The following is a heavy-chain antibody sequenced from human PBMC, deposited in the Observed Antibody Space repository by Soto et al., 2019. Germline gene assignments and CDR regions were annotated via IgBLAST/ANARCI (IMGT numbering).Heavy chain of an antibody. CDR1: GGAFSSYR. CDR2: IVPIYRTA. V-gene: IGHV1-69*13. Sequence: SVKVSCKASGGAFSSYRINWLRQAPGQGLEWVGGIVPIYRTADYAQKFQGRVTITADESASTSYMELRRLKSQDTAVYYCVRDSGAKLSSSWGQGTLVTVSS. J-gene: IGHJ4*02. CDR3: VRDSGAKLSSS. D-gene: IGHD6-13*01.